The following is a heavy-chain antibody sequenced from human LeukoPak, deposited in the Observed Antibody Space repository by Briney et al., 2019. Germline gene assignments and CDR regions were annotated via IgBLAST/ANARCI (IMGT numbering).Heavy chain of an antibody. CDR1: GFTFSSYG. D-gene: IGHD2-21*02. CDR2: IWYDGSNK. J-gene: IGHJ4*02. Sequence: GGSLRLSCAASGFTFSSYGMHWVRQAPGKGLEWVAVIWYDGSNKYYADSVKGRFTNSRDNSKNTLYLQMNSLRAEDTAVYYCARSTPPIAYCGGDCYSPEFDYWGQGTLVTVSS. CDR3: ARSTPPIAYCGGDCYSPEFDY. V-gene: IGHV3-33*01.